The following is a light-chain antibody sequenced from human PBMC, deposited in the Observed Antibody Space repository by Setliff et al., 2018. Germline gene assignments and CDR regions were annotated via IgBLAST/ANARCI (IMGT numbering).Light chain of an antibody. CDR3: CSYAGSYTSLYV. V-gene: IGLV2-11*01. J-gene: IGLJ1*01. Sequence: QSVLAQPRSVSGSPGQSVTFSCTGTSSDVGGYNYVSWYQQHPGKAPKLMIYDVSKRPSGVPDRFSGSKSGNTASLTISGLQAEDEADYYCCSYAGSYTSLYVFGTGTKVTVL. CDR2: DVS. CDR1: SSDVGGYNY.